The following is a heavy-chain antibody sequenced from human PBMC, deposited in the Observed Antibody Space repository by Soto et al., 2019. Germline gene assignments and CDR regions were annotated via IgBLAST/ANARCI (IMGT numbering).Heavy chain of an antibody. J-gene: IGHJ5*02. CDR2: MNPNSGNT. CDR3: ARGIKYGDYSSWFDP. D-gene: IGHD4-17*01. V-gene: IGHV1-8*02. Sequence: GASVKVSCKASGYTFTDYYINWVRQATGQGFEYLGWMNPNSGNTGYVKKFQGRVTMTRDTSMSTAYMELSSLRSEDTAVYYCARGIKYGDYSSWFDPWGPGTLVTVSS. CDR1: GYTFTDYY.